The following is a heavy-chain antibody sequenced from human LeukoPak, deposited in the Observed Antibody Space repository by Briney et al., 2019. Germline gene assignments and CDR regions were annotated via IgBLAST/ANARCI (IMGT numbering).Heavy chain of an antibody. J-gene: IGHJ4*02. CDR3: ARDTLYDVWRGSYPAFDY. CDR1: GFTFSSYA. V-gene: IGHV3-48*03. D-gene: IGHD3-3*01. Sequence: GGSLRLSGAASGFTFSSYAMTWVRQAPGKGLEWVAYISATGNTVYYADSVKGRFNISRDNAKNSLYLEMNSLRAEDTAVYYCARDTLYDVWRGSYPAFDYWGLGNLVTVSS. CDR2: ISATGNTV.